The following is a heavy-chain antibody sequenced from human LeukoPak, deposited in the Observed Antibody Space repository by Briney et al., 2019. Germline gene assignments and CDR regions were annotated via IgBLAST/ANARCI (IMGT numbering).Heavy chain of an antibody. CDR1: GGTFSSYA. J-gene: IGHJ5*02. Sequence: SVKVSCKASGGTFSSYAISWVRQAPGQGLEWMGRIIPIFGTANYAQKFQGRVTITTDESTSTAYVELSSLRSEDTAVYYCARSLVGAMGDWFDPWGQGTLVTVSS. D-gene: IGHD1-26*01. CDR2: IIPIFGTA. V-gene: IGHV1-69*05. CDR3: ARSLVGAMGDWFDP.